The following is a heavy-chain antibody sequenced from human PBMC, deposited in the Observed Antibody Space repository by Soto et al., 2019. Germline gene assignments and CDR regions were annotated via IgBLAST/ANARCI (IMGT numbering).Heavy chain of an antibody. CDR3: AKGSSGWYERFDY. J-gene: IGHJ4*02. Sequence: EVQLLESGGGLVQPGGSLRLSCAASGFTFSSYVMSWVRQAPGKGLEWVSAISGSGGSTYYADSVKGRFTISTDNSKNTLYLQMNGLRAEDTAVYYCAKGSSGWYERFDYWGQGTLVTVSS. D-gene: IGHD6-19*01. CDR2: ISGSGGST. V-gene: IGHV3-23*01. CDR1: GFTFSSYV.